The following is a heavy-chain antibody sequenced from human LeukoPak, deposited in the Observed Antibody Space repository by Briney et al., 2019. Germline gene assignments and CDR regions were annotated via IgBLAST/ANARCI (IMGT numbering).Heavy chain of an antibody. Sequence: SETLSLTCTVCGGSISSYYWSCIRLPPGKGLEWIGYLSKSGNTNYSPSLKSRVTIFGDTSKNQFFLKLSSVTAADTAVYYCARARYFNSFYAFDIWGQGTLVTVSS. CDR2: LSKSGNT. CDR1: GGSISSYY. J-gene: IGHJ3*02. D-gene: IGHD3-9*01. V-gene: IGHV4-59*01. CDR3: ARARYFNSFYAFDI.